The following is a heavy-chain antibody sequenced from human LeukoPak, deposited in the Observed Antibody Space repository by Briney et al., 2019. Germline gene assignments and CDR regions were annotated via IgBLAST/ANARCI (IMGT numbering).Heavy chain of an antibody. CDR3: ARVYGDGTFDY. Sequence: GGSLRLSCAASGFTFSSYEMNWVRQAPGKGLEWVSYISSSGSTIYYADSVKGRFTISSDNAKNSLYLQMNSLRAEDTAVYYCARVYGDGTFDYWGQGTLVTVSS. D-gene: IGHD4-17*01. CDR2: ISSSGSTI. CDR1: GFTFSSYE. J-gene: IGHJ4*02. V-gene: IGHV3-48*03.